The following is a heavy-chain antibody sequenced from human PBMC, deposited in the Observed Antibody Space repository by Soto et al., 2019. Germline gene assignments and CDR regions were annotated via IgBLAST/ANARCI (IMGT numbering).Heavy chain of an antibody. V-gene: IGHV3-23*01. CDR1: GFSFSSYA. D-gene: IGHD6-13*01. Sequence: EVQLLESGGDVVHPGGSLRLSCTASGFSFSSYALNWVRQAPGKGLEWIAGISGSGDDSYYAGSVKGRSTISRDNSKTTLYLQIISLRPDDTAVYNCASGEIPGSGTVWNWFVLWGQGTLVTVSS. CDR3: ASGEIPGSGTVWNWFVL. CDR2: ISGSGDDS. J-gene: IGHJ5*01.